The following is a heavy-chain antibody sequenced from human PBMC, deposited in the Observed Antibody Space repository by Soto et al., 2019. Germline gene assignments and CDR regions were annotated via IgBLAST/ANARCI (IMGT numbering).Heavy chain of an antibody. V-gene: IGHV4-59*01. CDR2: IYYSGST. CDR3: ARFIVVDDLNNWFDP. J-gene: IGHJ5*02. Sequence: SETLSLTCTVSGGSISSYYWSWIRQPPGKGLEWIGYIYYSGSTNYNPSLKSRVTISVDTSKNQFSLKLSSVTAADTAVYYCARFIVVDDLNNWFDPWGQGTLVTVSS. CDR1: GGSISSYY. D-gene: IGHD2-15*01.